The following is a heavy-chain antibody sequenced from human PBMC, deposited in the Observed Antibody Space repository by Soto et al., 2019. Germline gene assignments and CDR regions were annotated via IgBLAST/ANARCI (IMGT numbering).Heavy chain of an antibody. CDR2: EYYRSKWYN. CDR3: ARVLLRFLEWLVAAYYDYGKDV. CDR1: GASVSRNSDA. Sequence: SQTPSLTCSISGASVSRNSDAWNWIRQSQSTGLELLGREYYRSKWYNDYAVSVKSRRNIHPDTAKNQFSLQLNSVTPEDTAVYYCARVLLRFLEWLVAAYYDYGKDVWAQGTTVTVS. D-gene: IGHD3-3*01. J-gene: IGHJ6*02. V-gene: IGHV6-1*01.